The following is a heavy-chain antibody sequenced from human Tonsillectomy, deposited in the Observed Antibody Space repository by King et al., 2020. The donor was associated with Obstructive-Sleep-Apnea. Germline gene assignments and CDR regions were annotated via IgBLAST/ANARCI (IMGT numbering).Heavy chain of an antibody. CDR1: GYTFTSYD. CDR2: MNPNSGNT. D-gene: IGHD3-10*01. CDR3: VRRGPRIETVRGVIIPLYYFDN. V-gene: IGHV1-8*02. J-gene: IGHJ4*02. Sequence: QLVQSGAEVKKPGASVKVSCKASGYTFTSYDINWVRQATGQGLEWMGWMNPNSGNTGYAQKFQGRVTMTRNTSMSTAYMDLSSLRSDDTAVYYCVRRGPRIETVRGVIIPLYYFDNGGQGTLVTVSS.